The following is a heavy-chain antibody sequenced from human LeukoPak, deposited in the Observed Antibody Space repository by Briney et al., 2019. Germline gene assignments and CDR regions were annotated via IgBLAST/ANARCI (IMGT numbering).Heavy chain of an antibody. J-gene: IGHJ4*02. Sequence: GGSLRLSCAASGFTFSSYAMHWVRQAPGKGLEWVAVISYDGSNKYYADSVKGRFTISRDNSKNTLYLQMNSLRAEDTAVYYCAKNTYYGSGTRPDYWGQGTLVTVSS. V-gene: IGHV3-30*04. D-gene: IGHD3-10*01. CDR2: ISYDGSNK. CDR1: GFTFSSYA. CDR3: AKNTYYGSGTRPDY.